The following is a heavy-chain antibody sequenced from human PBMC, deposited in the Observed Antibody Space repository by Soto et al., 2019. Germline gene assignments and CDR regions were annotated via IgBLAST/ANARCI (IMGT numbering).Heavy chain of an antibody. D-gene: IGHD6-13*01. J-gene: IGHJ5*02. Sequence: GSLRLNCTASGFTFGDYAMSWFRQAPGKGLEWVGFIRSKAYGGTTEYAASVKGRFTISRDDSKSIAYLQMNSLKTEDTAVYYCTREEQRLVRRSVFYWFDPWGQGTLVTVS. CDR2: IRSKAYGGTT. V-gene: IGHV3-49*03. CDR1: GFTFGDYA. CDR3: TREEQRLVRRSVFYWFDP.